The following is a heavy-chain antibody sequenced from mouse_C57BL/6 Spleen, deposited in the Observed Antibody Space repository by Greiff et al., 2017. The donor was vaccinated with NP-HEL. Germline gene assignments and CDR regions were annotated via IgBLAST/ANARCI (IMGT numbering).Heavy chain of an antibody. CDR1: GYSITSGYY. CDR3: ARGATGGYFDY. Sequence: EVKLMESGPGLVKPSQSLSLTCSVTGYSITSGYYWNWIRQFPGNKLEWMGYISYDGSNNYNPSLKNRISITRDTSKNQFFLKLNSVTTEDTATYYCARGATGGYFDYWGQGTTLTVSS. J-gene: IGHJ2*01. CDR2: ISYDGSN. V-gene: IGHV3-6*01.